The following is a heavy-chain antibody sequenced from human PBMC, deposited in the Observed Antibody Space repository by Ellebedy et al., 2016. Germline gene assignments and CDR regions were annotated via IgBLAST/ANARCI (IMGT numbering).Heavy chain of an antibody. J-gene: IGHJ4*02. CDR1: GFTFSDYV. V-gene: IGHV3-23*01. Sequence: GGSLRLSXAASGFTFSDYVMSWVRQAPGKGLEWVSTISGSGGSTYYADSVKGQFTISRDNSKNTLYLQMNSLRAEDTAVYYCAKAKFSSSWYATWGQGTLVTVSS. CDR3: AKAKFSSSWYAT. CDR2: ISGSGGST. D-gene: IGHD6-13*01.